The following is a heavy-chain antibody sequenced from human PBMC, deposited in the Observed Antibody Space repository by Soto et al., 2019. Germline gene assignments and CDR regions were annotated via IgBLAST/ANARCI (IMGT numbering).Heavy chain of an antibody. J-gene: IGHJ4*02. V-gene: IGHV1-69*06. CDR1: GGTFSSSA. CDR3: ARDRIQEYSSSHFDY. Sequence: QVQLVQSGAEVKKPGSSVKVSCKASGGTFSSSAISWVRQAPGQGLEWMGGIIPIFGTANYAQKFQGRVTITADKSTSTAYMELSRLRSEDTAVYYCARDRIQEYSSSHFDYWGQGPLVTVSS. CDR2: IIPIFGTA. D-gene: IGHD6-6*01.